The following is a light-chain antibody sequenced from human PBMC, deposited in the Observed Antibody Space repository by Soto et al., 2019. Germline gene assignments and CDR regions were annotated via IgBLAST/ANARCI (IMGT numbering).Light chain of an antibody. V-gene: IGKV3-20*01. CDR3: QQYGSSPIT. Sequence: SVLTQSPSTLSLSPGLRSTLACRASQSVSSSYLAWYQQKHGQAPRIXIYGASSRATGIPDRFSGSGYGTDFNLTISRLETEDFAVYYCQQYGSSPITFGQGTRLEIK. CDR2: GAS. CDR1: QSVSSSY. J-gene: IGKJ5*01.